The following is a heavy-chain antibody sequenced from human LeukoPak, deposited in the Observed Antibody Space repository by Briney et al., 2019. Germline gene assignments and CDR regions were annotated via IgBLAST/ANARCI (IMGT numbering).Heavy chain of an antibody. CDR3: ATQDFWTGYSYQEDV. Sequence: SDTLSLICSVCGGSISNDNCYWRWIRQPPGEGLWWIGSIYHSETPYYNPSLKIRVPLSSATSKSRFSLRLSSETAADTAGYYCATQDFWTGYSYQEDVWGPGATVTVSS. D-gene: IGHD3/OR15-3a*01. V-gene: IGHV4-39*01. CDR2: IYHSETP. CDR1: GGSISNDNCY. J-gene: IGHJ6*02.